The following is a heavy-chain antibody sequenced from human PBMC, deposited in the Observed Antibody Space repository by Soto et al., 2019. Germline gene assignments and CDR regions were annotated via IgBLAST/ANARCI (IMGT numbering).Heavy chain of an antibody. V-gene: IGHV3-48*01. J-gene: IGHJ6*03. D-gene: IGHD4-17*01. CDR3: ATSAVTTPPYYYYMDV. CDR1: GFTFSSYS. CDR2: ISSSSSTI. Sequence: PGGSLRLSCAASGFTFSSYSMNWVRQAPGKGLEWVSYISSSSSTIYYADSVKGRFTISRDNAKNSLYLQMNSLRAEDTAVYYCATSAVTTPPYYYYMDVWGKGTTVTAP.